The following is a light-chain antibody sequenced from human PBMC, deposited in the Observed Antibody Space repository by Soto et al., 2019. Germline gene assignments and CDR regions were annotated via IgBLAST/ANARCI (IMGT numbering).Light chain of an antibody. CDR1: QSVNNN. V-gene: IGKV3-15*01. Sequence: EIVMTQSPATLSVSPGERATLSCRAGQSVNNNLAWYQQKPGQAPRLLIYGASTRATGIPASFSGSGSGTEFTLTISSLQSEDFSVYYCQQYNNWYTFGQGTKLEIK. CDR2: GAS. J-gene: IGKJ2*01. CDR3: QQYNNWYT.